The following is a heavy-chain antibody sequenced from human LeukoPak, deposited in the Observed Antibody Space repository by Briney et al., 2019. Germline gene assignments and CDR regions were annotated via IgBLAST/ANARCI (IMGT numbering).Heavy chain of an antibody. J-gene: IGHJ6*02. D-gene: IGHD4-17*01. V-gene: IGHV1-18*01. CDR3: ARAAVTTVYYYYGMDV. Sequence: ASVKVSCKASGYTFTSCGISWVRQAPGQGLEWMGWISAYNGNTNYAQKLQGRVTMTTDTSTSTAYLELRSLSSDDTAVYYCARAAVTTVYYYYGMDVWGQGTTVTVSS. CDR1: GYTFTSCG. CDR2: ISAYNGNT.